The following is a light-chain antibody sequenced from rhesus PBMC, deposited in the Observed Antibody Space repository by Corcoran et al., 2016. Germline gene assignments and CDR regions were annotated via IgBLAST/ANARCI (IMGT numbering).Light chain of an antibody. CDR1: QSLLDSDGYTH. V-gene: IGKV2-78*01. J-gene: IGKJ4*01. Sequence: DIVMTQTPLSLPVTPGEPASISCRSSQSLLDSDGYTHLHWYLQKPGQSTQLLIYLVSNRASGVPDRVSGSGSGTDFTRKISRVEAEDVGVYYCMQTLQTPLTFGGGTKVEIK. CDR3: MQTLQTPLT. CDR2: LVS.